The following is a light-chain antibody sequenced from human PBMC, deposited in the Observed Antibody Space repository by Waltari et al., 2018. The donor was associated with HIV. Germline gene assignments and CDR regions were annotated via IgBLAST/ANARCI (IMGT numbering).Light chain of an antibody. CDR2: DTY. V-gene: IGKV3-20*01. CDR3: QQYGTSVT. Sequence: EIVLTQSPGTLSLSSGERVTLSCMASQSVAGNHLAWYQQRTGQAPRLLIYDTYRRATGIPDRLSGSGSGTDFTLTIGSLEPEDFAVYYCQQYGTSVTFGQGTRLEIK. CDR1: QSVAGNH. J-gene: IGKJ5*01.